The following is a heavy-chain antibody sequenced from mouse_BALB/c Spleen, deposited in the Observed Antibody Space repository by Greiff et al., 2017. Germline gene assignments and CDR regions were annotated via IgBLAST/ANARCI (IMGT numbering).Heavy chain of an antibody. D-gene: IGHD2-10*02. CDR3: ARSKYGKGEYFDY. J-gene: IGHJ2*01. CDR2: IDTSDSYT. V-gene: IGHV1-69*01. CDR1: GYTFTDYW. Sequence: QVQLQQSGAELVMPGASVKMSCKASGYTFTDYWMHWVKQRPGQGLEWIGAIDTSDSYTSYNQKFKCKATLTVDESSSTAYMQLSSLTSEDSAVYYCARSKYGKGEYFDYWGQGTTLTVSS.